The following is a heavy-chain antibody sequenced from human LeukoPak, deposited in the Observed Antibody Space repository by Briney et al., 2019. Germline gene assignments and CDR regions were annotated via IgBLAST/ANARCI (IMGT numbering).Heavy chain of an antibody. D-gene: IGHD2-2*01. CDR1: GYTFTSYG. Sequence: ASVKVSCKASGYTFTSYGISWVRQAPGQGLEWMGWISAHNGNTNYAQKLQGRVTMTTDTSTSTAYMELGSLRSDDTAVYYCARGKVIVPPPYYMDVWGKGITVTVSS. CDR2: ISAHNGNT. CDR3: ARGKVIVPPPYYMDV. J-gene: IGHJ6*03. V-gene: IGHV1-18*01.